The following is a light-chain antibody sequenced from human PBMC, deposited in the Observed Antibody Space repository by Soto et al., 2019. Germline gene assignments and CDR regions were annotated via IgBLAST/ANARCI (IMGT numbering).Light chain of an antibody. CDR3: MQGTHWPWT. J-gene: IGKJ1*01. V-gene: IGKV2-30*01. Sequence: DAVLTQSPLSLPVTLGQPVAISCRSSQSLVYSNGNAYLSWFQQRPGQSPRRLIYQVSTRDAGVPDRFSGSGSGTYFTLTISRVEAEDVGLYYCMQGTHWPWTFGQGTKVEIK. CDR2: QVS. CDR1: QSLVYSNGNAY.